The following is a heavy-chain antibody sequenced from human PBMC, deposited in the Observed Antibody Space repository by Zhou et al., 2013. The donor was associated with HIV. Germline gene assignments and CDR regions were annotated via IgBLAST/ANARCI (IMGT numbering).Heavy chain of an antibody. D-gene: IGHD1-26*01. J-gene: IGHJ5*02. V-gene: IGHV1-69*04. CDR1: GGTSSSYA. CDR2: IIPILGIA. Sequence: QVQLVQSGAEVKKPGSSVKVSCKASGGTSSSYAISWVRQAPGQGLEWMGRIIPILGIANYAQKFQGRVTITADKSTSTAYMELSSLRSEDTAVYYCARSAPGRPGWFDPWGQGTLVTVSS. CDR3: ARSAPGRPGWFDP.